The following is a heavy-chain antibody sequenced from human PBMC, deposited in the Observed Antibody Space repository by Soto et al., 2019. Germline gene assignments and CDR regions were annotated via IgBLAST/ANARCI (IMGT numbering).Heavy chain of an antibody. J-gene: IGHJ5*02. Sequence: SETLSLTCTVSGGSISSGGYYWSWIRQHPGKGLEWIGYIYYSGSTYYNPSLKSRVTISVDTSKNQFSLKLSSVTAADTAVYYCARAPSSGGSCRWFDPWGQGTLVTVSS. V-gene: IGHV4-31*03. CDR2: IYYSGST. D-gene: IGHD2-15*01. CDR1: GGSISSGGYY. CDR3: ARAPSSGGSCRWFDP.